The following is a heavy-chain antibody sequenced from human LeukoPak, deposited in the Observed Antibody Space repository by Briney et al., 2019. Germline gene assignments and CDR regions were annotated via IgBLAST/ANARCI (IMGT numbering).Heavy chain of an antibody. Sequence: SETLSLTCAVYSGSFSAYYWSWIRQPPGKGLEWIGEINHSGSTTYNPSLKSRVTMSVDTSKKQFSLKLTSVTAADTAVYYCARGGDSSGYEGRFDPWGQGTLVTVSS. J-gene: IGHJ5*02. D-gene: IGHD3-22*01. CDR2: INHSGST. V-gene: IGHV4-34*01. CDR3: ARGGDSSGYEGRFDP. CDR1: SGSFSAYY.